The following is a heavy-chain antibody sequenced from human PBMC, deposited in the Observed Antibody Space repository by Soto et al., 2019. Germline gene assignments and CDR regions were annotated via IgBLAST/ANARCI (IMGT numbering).Heavy chain of an antibody. V-gene: IGHV4-30-4*01. CDR2: IYYSGST. D-gene: IGHD3-3*02. J-gene: IGHJ6*02. CDR3: ARSITQNPYYYYGMDV. Sequence: PSETLSLTCTVSGGSIGSGDYYWSWIRQPPGKGLEWIGYIYYSGSTYYNPSLKSRVTISVDTSKNQFSLKLSSVTAADTAVYYCARSITQNPYYYYGMDVWGQGTTVTVSS. CDR1: GGSIGSGDYY.